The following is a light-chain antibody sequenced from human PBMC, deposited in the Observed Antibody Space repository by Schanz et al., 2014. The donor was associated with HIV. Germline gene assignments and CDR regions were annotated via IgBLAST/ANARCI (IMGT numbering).Light chain of an antibody. CDR1: QSISSW. Sequence: DIQMAQSPSALSASVGDRVTITCRASQSISSWLAWYQQRPGKAPNLLIYKASSLESGVPSRFSGSGSGTEFTLTISSLQPDDFATYYCQQYSYFSTFGQGTKVEIK. CDR3: QQYSYFST. V-gene: IGKV1-5*03. J-gene: IGKJ1*01. CDR2: KAS.